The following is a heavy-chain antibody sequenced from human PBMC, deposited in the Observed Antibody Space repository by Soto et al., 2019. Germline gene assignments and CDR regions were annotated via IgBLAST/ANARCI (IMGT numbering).Heavy chain of an antibody. D-gene: IGHD2-2*01. Sequence: QVQLVESGGGVVQPGRSLRLSCAASGFTFSSYAMHWVRQAPGKGLEWVAVISYDGSNKYYADSVKGRFTISRDNSKNTLYLQMNSLRAEDTAVYYCAREIDPAAIFDYWGQGTLVTVSS. CDR3: AREIDPAAIFDY. J-gene: IGHJ4*02. CDR2: ISYDGSNK. CDR1: GFTFSSYA. V-gene: IGHV3-30-3*01.